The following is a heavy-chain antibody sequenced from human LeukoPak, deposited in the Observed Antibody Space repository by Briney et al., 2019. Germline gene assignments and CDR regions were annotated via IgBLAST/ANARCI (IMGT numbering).Heavy chain of an antibody. J-gene: IGHJ3*02. V-gene: IGHV1-18*01. CDR3: ARYDSAHDAFGI. CDR1: GYTFTSYG. D-gene: IGHD3-9*01. CDR2: ISAYNGNT. Sequence: ASVKVSCKASGYTFTSYGISWVRQAPGQGLEWMGWISAYNGNTNYAQKLQGRVTMTTVTSTSTAYMELRSLRSDDTAVYYCARYDSAHDAFGIWGQGTMVTVSS.